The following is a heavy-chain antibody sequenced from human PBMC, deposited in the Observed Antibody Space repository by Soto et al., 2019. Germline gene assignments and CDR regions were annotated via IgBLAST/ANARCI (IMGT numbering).Heavy chain of an antibody. D-gene: IGHD5-18*01. Sequence: QVQLVQSGAAVKKPGSSVKVSCRASGVTFSNYGGTINTYVISWVRQAPGQGLEWMGGISPIYEKVNSAERFQHRVTRPTDKSIYPDTMVLRSVRSEKSATVFCTFMDLLNRCGLDTPTLWFYGMVIWGK. CDR1: GVTFSNYGGTINTYV. V-gene: IGHV1-69*06. CDR2: ISPIYEKV. J-gene: IGHJ6*03. CDR3: TFMDLLNRCGLDTPTLWFYGMVI.